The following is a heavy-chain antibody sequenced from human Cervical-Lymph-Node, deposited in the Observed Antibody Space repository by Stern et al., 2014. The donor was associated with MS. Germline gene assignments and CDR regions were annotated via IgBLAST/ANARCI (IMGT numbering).Heavy chain of an antibody. V-gene: IGHV1-69*19. CDR2: IIPLFGTT. Sequence: EQLVQSGAEVKKPGSSVTVSCKTSGDTFTNFAISWVRQAPGQGLEWMGGIIPLFGTTHYAQDFQGRVTITADQSTGTVYLGLSSLRSEDTAIYYCARDNDDNGMDVWGQGTTITVSS. CDR1: GDTFTNFA. J-gene: IGHJ6*02. CDR3: ARDNDDNGMDV. D-gene: IGHD1-1*01.